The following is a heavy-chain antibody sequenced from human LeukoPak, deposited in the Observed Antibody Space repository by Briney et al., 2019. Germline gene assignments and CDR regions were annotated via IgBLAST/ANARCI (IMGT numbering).Heavy chain of an antibody. Sequence: ASLKVSCKASGYTFTSYGISWVRQAPGQGLEGMGWISAYNGNTNYAQKLQGRVTMTTDTSTSTAYMELRSLRSNDTAVYYCARGGPPQRSPGYYYDSSGPELDYWGQGTLVTVSS. CDR3: ARGGPPQRSPGYYYDSSGPELDY. J-gene: IGHJ4*02. D-gene: IGHD3-22*01. V-gene: IGHV1-18*01. CDR1: GYTFTSYG. CDR2: ISAYNGNT.